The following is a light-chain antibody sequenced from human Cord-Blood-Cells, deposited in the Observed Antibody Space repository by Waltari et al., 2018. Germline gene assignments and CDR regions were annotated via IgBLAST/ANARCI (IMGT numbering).Light chain of an antibody. CDR1: RRDVGGYNY. CDR2: EVS. V-gene: IGLV2-14*01. Sequence: QSALTQPASVSGSPGQSITISCTGTRRDVGGYNYVPWHQQHPGKAPKRVLYEVSKRRSGVSNLFSGSKSGNTAALPISGLQAEDEADYCCSSYTSSSLWVFGGGTKLTVL. J-gene: IGLJ3*02. CDR3: SSYTSSSLWV.